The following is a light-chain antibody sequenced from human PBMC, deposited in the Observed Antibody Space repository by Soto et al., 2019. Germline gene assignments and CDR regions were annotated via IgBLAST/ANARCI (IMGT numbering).Light chain of an antibody. Sequence: DIQMTQSPSTLSASVGDRVTITCRASQTISSWLAWYQQKPGKAPKLLIYAASTLESGVPSRFSGSGSGTEFTLTISSLQPDDFATYYCQQYNYYRTFGQGTKVDIK. CDR2: AAS. CDR3: QQYNYYRT. CDR1: QTISSW. V-gene: IGKV1-5*01. J-gene: IGKJ1*01.